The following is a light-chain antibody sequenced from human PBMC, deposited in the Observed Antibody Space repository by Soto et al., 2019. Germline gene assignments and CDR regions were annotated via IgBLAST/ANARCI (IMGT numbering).Light chain of an antibody. CDR1: QSVSNNY. Sequence: EIVLTQSPSTLSLSPGERATLSCRASQSVSNNYLAWYQRKPGQAPRLLIYGASSRATGIPHRFSGSGSGTDFTLTISRLEPEDFAVYYCQQYDNSPWTFGQGTKVAI. V-gene: IGKV3-20*01. CDR3: QQYDNSPWT. J-gene: IGKJ1*01. CDR2: GAS.